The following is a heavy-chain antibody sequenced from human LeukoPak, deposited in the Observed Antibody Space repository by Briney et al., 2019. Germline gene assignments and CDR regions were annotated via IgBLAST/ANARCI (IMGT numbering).Heavy chain of an antibody. Sequence: GGSLRLPCAASGFSFSGYKMHCVRQAPGKGLVWVSRIKSDGTTTSYADSVKGRFTIYRDNAKNTLYLQMNSLRVEDTAVYYCARSAWFDPWGQGTLTTVSS. D-gene: IGHD6-25*01. CDR3: ARSAWFDP. J-gene: IGHJ5*02. V-gene: IGHV3-74*01. CDR2: IKSDGTTT. CDR1: GFSFSGYK.